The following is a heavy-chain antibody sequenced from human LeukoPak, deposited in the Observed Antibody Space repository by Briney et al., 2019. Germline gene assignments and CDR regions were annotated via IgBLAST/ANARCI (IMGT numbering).Heavy chain of an antibody. CDR3: ARVGGPYYYDSSGYYWPSMDV. CDR2: IIPIFGTA. Sequence: GASVKVSCKASGGTFSSYAISWVRQAPGQGLEWMRGIIPIFGTANYAQKFQGRVTITTDESTSTAYMELSSLRSEDTAVYYCARVGGPYYYDSSGYYWPSMDVWGKGTTVTVSS. V-gene: IGHV1-69*05. CDR1: GGTFSSYA. D-gene: IGHD3-22*01. J-gene: IGHJ6*03.